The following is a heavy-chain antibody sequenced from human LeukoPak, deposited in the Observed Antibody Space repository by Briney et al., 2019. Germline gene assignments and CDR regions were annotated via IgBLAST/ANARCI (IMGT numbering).Heavy chain of an antibody. Sequence: GGSLRLSCAASGFTFSSYAMSWVRQAPGKGLEWVSAISGSGGSTYYADSVKGRFTISRDNSKNTLYLQMNSLRAEDTAVYYCARDCHSRFLECIGGDDAFDIWGQGTMVTVSS. CDR3: ARDCHSRFLECIGGDDAFDI. CDR1: GFTFSSYA. J-gene: IGHJ3*02. V-gene: IGHV3-23*01. D-gene: IGHD3-3*01. CDR2: ISGSGGST.